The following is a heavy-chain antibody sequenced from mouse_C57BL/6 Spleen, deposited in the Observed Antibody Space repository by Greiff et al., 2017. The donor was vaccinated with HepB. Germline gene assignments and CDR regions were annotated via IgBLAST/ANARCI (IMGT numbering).Heavy chain of an antibody. CDR1: GFTFSSYA. J-gene: IGHJ2*01. CDR3: AREEGRNPFDY. Sequence: EVLLVQSGGGLVKPGGSLKLSCAASGFTFSSYAMSWVRQTPEKRLEWVATISDGGSYTYYPDNVKGRFTIARDNAKNNLYLQMSQLTSEDTAMYYGAREEGRNPFDYWGQGTTLTVSS. CDR2: ISDGGSYT. V-gene: IGHV5-4*01.